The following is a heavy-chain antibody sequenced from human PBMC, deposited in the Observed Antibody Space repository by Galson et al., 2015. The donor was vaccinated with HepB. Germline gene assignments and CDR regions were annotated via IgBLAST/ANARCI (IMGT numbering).Heavy chain of an antibody. V-gene: IGHV3-30-3*01. CDR2: ISYDGSNK. J-gene: IGHJ4*02. CDR1: GFTFSSAA. D-gene: IGHD1-26*01. Sequence: SLRLSCAASGFTFSSAAMHWVRQAPGKGLEWVAVISYDGSNKYYADSVKGRFTISGDNSKNTLYLQMNSLRAEDTAVYYCAREAYPLGSGSCLDYWGQGTLVTVSS. CDR3: AREAYPLGSGSCLDY.